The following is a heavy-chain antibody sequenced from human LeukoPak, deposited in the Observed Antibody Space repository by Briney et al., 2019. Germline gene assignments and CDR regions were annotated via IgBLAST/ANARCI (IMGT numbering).Heavy chain of an antibody. D-gene: IGHD6-19*01. J-gene: IGHJ4*02. CDR1: GGSISSYY. Sequence: SETLSLTCTVSGGSISSYYWSWIRQPPGKGLEWIGYIYYSGSTNYNPSLKSRVTISVDTSKNQFSLKLSPVTAADTAVYYCARGLYSSGWALFDYWGQGTLVTVSS. CDR3: ARGLYSSGWALFDY. V-gene: IGHV4-59*01. CDR2: IYYSGST.